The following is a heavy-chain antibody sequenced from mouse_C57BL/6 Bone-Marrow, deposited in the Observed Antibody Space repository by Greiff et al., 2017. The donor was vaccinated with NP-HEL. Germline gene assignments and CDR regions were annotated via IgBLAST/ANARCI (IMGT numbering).Heavy chain of an antibody. D-gene: IGHD2-5*01. CDR3: ARFVEYSNYGFAY. J-gene: IGHJ3*01. CDR2: INPSNGGT. V-gene: IGHV1-53*01. Sequence: VQLQQSGTELVKPGASVKLSCKASGYTFTSYWMHWVKQRPGQGLEWVGNINPSNGGTNYNEKFKSKATLTVDKSSSTAYMQLSSLTSEDSAVYYCARFVEYSNYGFAYWGQGTLVTVSA. CDR1: GYTFTSYW.